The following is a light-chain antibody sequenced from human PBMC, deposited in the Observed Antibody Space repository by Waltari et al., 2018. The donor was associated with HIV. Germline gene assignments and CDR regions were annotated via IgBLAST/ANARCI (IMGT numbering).Light chain of an antibody. CDR2: GAS. V-gene: IGKV3-20*01. CDR1: QSISSGY. CDR3: QQYGSSPCT. J-gene: IGKJ2*02. Sequence: EIVLTQSPATLSLSPGERDTLSCRASQSISSGYLAWYQQKPGQAPRLLIFGASSRATGIPDRFSGSGSGTVFTLTISSLEPEDFAMYYCQQYGSSPCTFGQGTKLEIK.